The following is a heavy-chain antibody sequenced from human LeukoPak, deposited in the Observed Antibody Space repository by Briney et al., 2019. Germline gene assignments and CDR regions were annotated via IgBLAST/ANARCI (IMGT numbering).Heavy chain of an antibody. Sequence: SETLSLTCSVSGDSISSSSYNWGWIRQPPGKGLEWIGSISYSGSTKYNPSLKSRITISVDTSKNHFSLKLYSVTAADTAIYYCARQRTVVTPEFFDYWGQGTLVIVSS. CDR1: GDSISSSSYN. CDR3: ARQRTVVTPEFFDY. V-gene: IGHV4-39*01. CDR2: ISYSGST. D-gene: IGHD4-23*01. J-gene: IGHJ4*02.